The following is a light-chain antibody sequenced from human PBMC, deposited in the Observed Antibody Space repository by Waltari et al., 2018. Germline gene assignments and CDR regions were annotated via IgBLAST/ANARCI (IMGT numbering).Light chain of an antibody. CDR2: LGS. CDR1: QSLLHSNGYTY. V-gene: IGKV2-28*01. J-gene: IGKJ2*01. Sequence: DIVMTQSPLSLPVTPGEPASISCRSSQSLLHSNGYTYLDWYLQKPGQSPQLLIYLGSNRASGVPDRFSGSGSGTDFTLTIKRLEPEDFAVYYCQQYGSSPYTFGQGTKLEIK. CDR3: QQYGSSPYT.